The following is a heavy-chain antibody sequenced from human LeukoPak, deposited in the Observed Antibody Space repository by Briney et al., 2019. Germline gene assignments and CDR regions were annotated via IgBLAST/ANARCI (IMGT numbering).Heavy chain of an antibody. CDR1: GGSISSSSYY. CDR2: IYYSGST. V-gene: IGHV4-39*01. CDR3: ARRSSWASDY. J-gene: IGHJ4*02. D-gene: IGHD6-13*01. Sequence: SETLSLTCTVSGGSISSSSYYWDWIRQPPGKGLEWIGSIYYSGSTYYNPSLKSRVTISVDTSKNQFSLKLSSVTAADTAVYYCARRSSWASDYWGQGTLVTVSS.